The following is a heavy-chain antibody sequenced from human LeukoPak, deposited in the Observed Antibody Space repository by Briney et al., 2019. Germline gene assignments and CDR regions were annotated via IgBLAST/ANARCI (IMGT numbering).Heavy chain of an antibody. CDR3: ARHPLDTPGEFDP. Sequence: SETLSLTCTVSGGSISSYYWSWIRQPPGKGLEWIGYIYYSGSTSYNPSLKSRVTISVDTSKNQFSLKLSSVTAADTAVYYCARHPLDTPGEFDPWGQGTLVTVSS. D-gene: IGHD3-16*01. CDR1: GGSISSYY. CDR2: IYYSGST. V-gene: IGHV4-59*08. J-gene: IGHJ5*02.